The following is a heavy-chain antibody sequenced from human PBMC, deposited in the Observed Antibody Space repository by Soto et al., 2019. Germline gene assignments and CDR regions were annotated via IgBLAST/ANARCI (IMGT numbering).Heavy chain of an antibody. V-gene: IGHV4-31*03. D-gene: IGHD3-3*01. CDR1: GGSIVSGGYY. Sequence: SETMSLTCTVAGGSIVSGGYYWSWIRQHPGKGLEWIGYIYYSGSTYYNPSLKSRVTISVGTSKNQFSLKLSSVTAADTAVYYCARGYYGKEYDFWSGYGPMDVWGKGTTVTVSS. CDR3: ARGYYGKEYDFWSGYGPMDV. J-gene: IGHJ6*03. CDR2: IYYSGST.